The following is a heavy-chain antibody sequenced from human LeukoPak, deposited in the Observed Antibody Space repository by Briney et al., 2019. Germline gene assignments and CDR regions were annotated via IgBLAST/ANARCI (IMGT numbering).Heavy chain of an antibody. CDR3: ARVGLYSSSSRGVDYYYFDY. CDR2: IIPILGIA. CDR1: GGTFSSYA. D-gene: IGHD6-6*01. J-gene: IGHJ4*02. V-gene: IGHV1-69*04. Sequence: SVKVSCKASGGTFSSYAISWVRQAPGQGLEWMGRIIPILGIANYAQKFQGRVTITADKSTSTAYMELGSLRSEDTAVYYCARVGLYSSSSRGVDYYYFDYWGQGTLVTVSS.